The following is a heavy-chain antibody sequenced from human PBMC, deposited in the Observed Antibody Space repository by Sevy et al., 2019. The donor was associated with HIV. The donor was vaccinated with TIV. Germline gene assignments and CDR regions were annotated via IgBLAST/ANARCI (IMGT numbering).Heavy chain of an antibody. CDR3: TRGLATADTPEYYFDY. V-gene: IGHV3-49*03. Sequence: GGSLRLSCTASGFTFDDYAMSWFRQAPGKGLEWVAFITRNSYEAYGGTAEYAASVKDRFLISRDDSKSIAYLQMYSLKTEDTAVYYCTRGLATADTPEYYFDYWGQGTLVTVSS. J-gene: IGHJ4*02. D-gene: IGHD5-12*01. CDR1: GFTFDDYA. CDR2: ITRNSYEAYGGTA.